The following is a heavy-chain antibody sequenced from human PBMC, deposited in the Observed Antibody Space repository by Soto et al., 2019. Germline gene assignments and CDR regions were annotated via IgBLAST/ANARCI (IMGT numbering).Heavy chain of an antibody. CDR2: IYYSGST. D-gene: IGHD4-17*01. Sequence: ETLSLTCTVSGGSISSSSYYWGWIRQPPGKGLEWIGSIYYSGSTYYNPSLKSRVTISVDTSKNQFSLKLSSVTAADTAVYYCARQDYGDLDVWGQGTLVTVSS. V-gene: IGHV4-39*01. CDR3: ARQDYGDLDV. J-gene: IGHJ4*02. CDR1: GGSISSSSYY.